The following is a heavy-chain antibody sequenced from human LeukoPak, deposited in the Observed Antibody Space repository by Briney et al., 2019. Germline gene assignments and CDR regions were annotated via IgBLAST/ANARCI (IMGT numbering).Heavy chain of an antibody. CDR2: INDSGGST. Sequence: GGSLRLSCAASGVTFSGYAMSWVRQPPGKGLEWVWAINDSGGSTYYADPVKGRFTYSRENSRNTLYLQMNSLRAEDTAVYYCAKDRGYYGSGSYPPPTDYWGQGTLVTVSS. CDR3: AKDRGYYGSGSYPPPTDY. V-gene: IGHV3-23*01. J-gene: IGHJ4*02. CDR1: GVTFSGYA. D-gene: IGHD3-10*01.